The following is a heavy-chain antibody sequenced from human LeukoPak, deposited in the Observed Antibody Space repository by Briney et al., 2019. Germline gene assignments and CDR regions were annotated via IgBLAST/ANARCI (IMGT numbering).Heavy chain of an antibody. Sequence: GGSLRLSCAASGFTVNSYYMGWVRQAPGKGLEWVSVIYSGGDTYYADSVKGRFTISRDNSKDMIYLEMSSLKAEDTAVYYCAKERNLEIAVAGAIFDYWGQGTLVTVSS. V-gene: IGHV3-66*01. J-gene: IGHJ4*02. D-gene: IGHD6-19*01. CDR2: IYSGGDT. CDR1: GFTVNSYY. CDR3: AKERNLEIAVAGAIFDY.